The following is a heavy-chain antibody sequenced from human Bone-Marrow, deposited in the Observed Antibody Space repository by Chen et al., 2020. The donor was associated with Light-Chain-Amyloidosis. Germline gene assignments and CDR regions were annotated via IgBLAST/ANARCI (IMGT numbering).Heavy chain of an antibody. V-gene: IGHV5-51*01. CDR1: GYTFPNYW. J-gene: IGHJ4*02. D-gene: IGHD5-12*01. CDR3: ARRRDGYNFDY. CDR2: IYPDDSDA. Sequence: KGSGYTFPNYWIGLVRQMPGKGLEWMGVIYPDDSDARYSPSFEGQVTISADKSITTAYLQWRSLKASDTAMYYCARRRDGYNFDYWGQGTLVTVSS.